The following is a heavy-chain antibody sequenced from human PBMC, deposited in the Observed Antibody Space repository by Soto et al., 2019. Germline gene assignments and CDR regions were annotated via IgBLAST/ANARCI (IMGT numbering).Heavy chain of an antibody. Sequence: GASVKVSCKASGYTFTSYAMHWVRQAPGQRLEWMGWINAGNGNTKYSQKFQGRVTITRDTSASTAYMELSSLRSEDTAVYYCARDSYSGYDYYYYYYMDVWGKGTTVTVSS. CDR1: GYTFTSYA. D-gene: IGHD5-12*01. CDR3: ARDSYSGYDYYYYYYMDV. CDR2: INAGNGNT. V-gene: IGHV1-3*01. J-gene: IGHJ6*03.